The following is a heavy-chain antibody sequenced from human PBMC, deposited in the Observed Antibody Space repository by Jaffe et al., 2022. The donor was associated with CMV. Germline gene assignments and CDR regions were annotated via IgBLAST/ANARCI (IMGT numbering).Heavy chain of an antibody. Sequence: EVQLVESGGGLVQPGGSLRLSCAASGFTFSSYEMNWVRQAPGKGLEWVSYISSSGSTIYYADSVKGRFTISRDNAKNSLYLQMNSLRAEDTAVYYCARGTTLMVYATYFDYWGQGTLVTVSS. D-gene: IGHD2-8*01. CDR2: ISSSGSTI. CDR1: GFTFSSYE. J-gene: IGHJ4*02. CDR3: ARGTTLMVYATYFDY. V-gene: IGHV3-48*03.